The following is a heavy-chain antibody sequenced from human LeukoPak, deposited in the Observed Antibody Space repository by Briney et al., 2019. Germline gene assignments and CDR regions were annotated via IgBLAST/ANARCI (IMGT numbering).Heavy chain of an antibody. CDR3: ARGWGTYYYDSSGYYHDY. V-gene: IGHV4-34*01. D-gene: IGHD3-22*01. Sequence: PSETLSLTCAVYGGSFSGYYWSWIRQPPGKGLEWIGEINHSGSTNYNPSLKSRVTISVDTSKNQFSLKLSSVTAADTAVYYCARGWGTYYYDSSGYYHDYWGQGTLVTVSS. CDR2: INHSGST. J-gene: IGHJ4*02. CDR1: GGSFSGYY.